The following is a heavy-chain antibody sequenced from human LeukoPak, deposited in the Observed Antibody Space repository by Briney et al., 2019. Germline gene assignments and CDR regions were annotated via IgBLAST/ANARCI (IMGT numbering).Heavy chain of an antibody. V-gene: IGHV4-61*01. J-gene: IGHJ4*02. Sequence: PSETLSLTCTVSGGSVSSGSYYWSRVRQPPGKELEWIGYIYYTGSANYNPSLKSRVTMSVATSRNQFSLRLTSVTAADTAIYHCARSPTVLRYFDWKYYFDYWGQGSLVTVSS. D-gene: IGHD3-9*01. CDR2: IYYTGSA. CDR3: ARSPTVLRYFDWKYYFDY. CDR1: GGSVSSGSYY.